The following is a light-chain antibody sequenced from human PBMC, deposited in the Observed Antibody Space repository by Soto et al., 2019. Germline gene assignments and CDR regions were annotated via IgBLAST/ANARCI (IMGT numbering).Light chain of an antibody. Sequence: DIQSSQTHHPLSASVGDRVTITCRGSQSISTYLAWYQQRPGKAPKLLIYKASSLESGVPSRFSGSGSGTEFTLTISSLQPDDFATYYCQQYNSYRWTFGLGTKVDIK. CDR2: KAS. CDR3: QQYNSYRWT. J-gene: IGKJ1*01. CDR1: QSISTY. V-gene: IGKV1-5*03.